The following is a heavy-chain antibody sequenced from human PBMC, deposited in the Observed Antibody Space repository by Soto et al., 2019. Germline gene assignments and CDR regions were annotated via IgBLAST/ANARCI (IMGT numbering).Heavy chain of an antibody. CDR1: GYSISSGYY. D-gene: IGHD4-17*01. J-gene: IGHJ4*02. V-gene: IGHV4-38-2*02. CDR3: ARDPRLRRFDY. CDR2: IYHSGST. Sequence: SSTLSLTCAVSGYSISSGYYWGWLRQPPGKGLEWIGSIYHSGSTYYNPSLKSRVTISVDTSKSQFSLKLSSVTAADTAVYYCARDPRLRRFDYWGQGTVVTVSA.